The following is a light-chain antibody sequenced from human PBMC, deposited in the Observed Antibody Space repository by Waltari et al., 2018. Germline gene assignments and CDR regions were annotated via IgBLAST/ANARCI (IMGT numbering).Light chain of an antibody. CDR2: WAA. J-gene: IGKJ3*01. Sequence: DILMTQSPDSLAVSLGERATINCKSSQSVFDSSNNKNSLAWYQKKPGQPPELLIYWAATRESGVRDRFSGSGSGTDFTLTISSLQAADVAIYYCQQYYTTPFTFGPGTKVDI. V-gene: IGKV4-1*01. CDR3: QQYYTTPFT. CDR1: QSVFDSSNNKNS.